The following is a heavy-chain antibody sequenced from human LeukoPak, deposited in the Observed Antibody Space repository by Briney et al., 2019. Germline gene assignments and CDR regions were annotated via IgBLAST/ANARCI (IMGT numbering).Heavy chain of an antibody. V-gene: IGHV4-34*01. CDR3: ARARWQQLAYDAFDI. CDR1: GGSFSGYY. J-gene: IGHJ3*02. Sequence: SETLSLTCAVYGGSFSGYYWSWIRQPPGKGLEWIGEINHSGSTNYNPSLKSRVTISVDTSKNQFSLKLSSVTAADTAVYYCARARWQQLAYDAFDIWGQGTMVTVSS. D-gene: IGHD6-13*01. CDR2: INHSGST.